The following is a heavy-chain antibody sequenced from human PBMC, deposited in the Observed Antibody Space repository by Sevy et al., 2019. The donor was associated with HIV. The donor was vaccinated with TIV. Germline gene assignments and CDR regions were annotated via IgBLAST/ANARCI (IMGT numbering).Heavy chain of an antibody. Sequence: GGSLRLSCAASRFTFSSYAMSWVRQAPGKGLEWVSAISGSGGSTYYADSVKGRFTISRDNSKNTLYLQMNSLRAEDTAVYYCAKEIRIAVAGTLDYWGQGTLVTVSS. CDR2: ISGSGGST. J-gene: IGHJ4*02. D-gene: IGHD6-19*01. CDR3: AKEIRIAVAGTLDY. V-gene: IGHV3-23*01. CDR1: RFTFSSYA.